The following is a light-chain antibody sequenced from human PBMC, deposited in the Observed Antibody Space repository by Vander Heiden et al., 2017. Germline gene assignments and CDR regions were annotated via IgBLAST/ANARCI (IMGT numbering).Light chain of an antibody. Sequence: IQMTHPPSSLSASVGDRVTITCQASQDISNYLNWYQQKPGKAPKLLIYDASNLETGVPSRFSGSGSGTDFTFTISSLQPEDIATYYCQQYDNHPLTFGGGTKVEIK. CDR1: QDISNY. CDR2: DAS. V-gene: IGKV1-33*01. CDR3: QQYDNHPLT. J-gene: IGKJ4*01.